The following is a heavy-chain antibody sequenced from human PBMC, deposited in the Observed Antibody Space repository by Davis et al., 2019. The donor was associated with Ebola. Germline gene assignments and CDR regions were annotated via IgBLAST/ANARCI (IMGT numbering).Heavy chain of an antibody. Sequence: ASVKVSCKASGYSFTSYEINWVRQAPGQGLEWMGWISGYNGDTNYAQKLQGRVTMTRDTSTSTAYMELRTLDSDDTAVYYCAREPQPLGGSCYSLGCYFDFWGQGTQVTVSS. J-gene: IGHJ4*02. CDR3: AREPQPLGGSCYSLGCYFDF. CDR2: ISGYNGDT. CDR1: GYSFTSYE. D-gene: IGHD2-15*01. V-gene: IGHV1-18*01.